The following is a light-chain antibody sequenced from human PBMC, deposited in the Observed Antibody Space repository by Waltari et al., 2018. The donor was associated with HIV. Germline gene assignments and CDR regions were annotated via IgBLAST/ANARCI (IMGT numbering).Light chain of an antibody. CDR3: SSYTSTNTRV. CDR1: RSAVGGAND. J-gene: IGLJ3*02. CDR2: EFN. Sequence: QSALTQPASVSGSPGQSITLSCTGTRSAVGGANDVPWYQHHPGNPPNLMIYEFNNRPSGVSYRLSGSKSGNTASLTISGLRAEDEADYYCSSYTSTNTRVFGGGTKLTVL. V-gene: IGLV2-14*01.